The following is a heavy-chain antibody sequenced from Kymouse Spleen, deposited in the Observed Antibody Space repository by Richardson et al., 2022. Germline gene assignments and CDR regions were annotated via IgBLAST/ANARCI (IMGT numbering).Heavy chain of an antibody. V-gene: IGHV4-39*01. CDR1: GGSISSSSYY. CDR3: ARDSITMVRGVIITSAFDI. D-gene: IGHD3-10*01. J-gene: IGHJ3*02. CDR2: IYYSGST. Sequence: QLQLQESGPGLVKPSETLSLTCTVSGGSISSSSYYWGWIRQPPGKGLEWIGSIYYSGSTYYNPSLKSRVTISVDTSKNQFSLKLSSVTAADTAVYYCARDSITMVRGVIITSAFDIWGQGTMVTVSS.